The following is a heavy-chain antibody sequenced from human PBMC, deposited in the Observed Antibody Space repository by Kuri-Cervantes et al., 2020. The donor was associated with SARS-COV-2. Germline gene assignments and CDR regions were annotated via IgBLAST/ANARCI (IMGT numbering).Heavy chain of an antibody. J-gene: IGHJ4*02. Sequence: GESLKISCAASGFTVNSNYMSWVRQAPGKGLVWVSRTNTDGSSTSYADSVKGRFTISRDNAKNTLYLQMNSLRAEDTAVYYCARAFLRGGSDYWGQGTLVTVSS. CDR3: ARAFLRGGSDY. D-gene: IGHD1-26*01. V-gene: IGHV3-74*01. CDR1: GFTVNSNY. CDR2: TNTDGSST.